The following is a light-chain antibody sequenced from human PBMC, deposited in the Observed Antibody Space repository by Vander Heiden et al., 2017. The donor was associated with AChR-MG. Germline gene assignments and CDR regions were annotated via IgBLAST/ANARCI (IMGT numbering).Light chain of an antibody. V-gene: IGKV4-1*01. CDR3: QQYYSTPTT. Sequence: DIVMTQSPDSLAVSLGERDPIPCKSGQSFLNRSNNKSSLAWYQQKPRQPPKLLIYWASTRDTGVPDRFSGSGSGTDFTLTINSLQAEDVAVYYCQQYYSTPTTFGGGTKLEIK. J-gene: IGKJ4*01. CDR1: QSFLNRSNNKSS. CDR2: WAS.